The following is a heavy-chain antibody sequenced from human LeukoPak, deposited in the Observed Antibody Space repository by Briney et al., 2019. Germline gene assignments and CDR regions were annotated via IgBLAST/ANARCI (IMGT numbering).Heavy chain of an antibody. CDR3: VRVKGSYFDY. CDR2: ISSSGSAI. D-gene: IGHD2-15*01. V-gene: IGHV3-48*01. Sequence: PGGSLRLSCAASGFTISSYSINWVRQAPGKGLEWVSYISSSGSAIYYVDSVKGGFTVSRDNAKNSLFLQMNSPSAEDTAVYYCVRVKGSYFDYWGQGALVTVSS. J-gene: IGHJ4*02. CDR1: GFTISSYS.